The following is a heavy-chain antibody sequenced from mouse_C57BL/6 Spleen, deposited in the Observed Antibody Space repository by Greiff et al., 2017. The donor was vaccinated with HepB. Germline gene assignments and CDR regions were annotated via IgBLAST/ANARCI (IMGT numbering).Heavy chain of an antibody. J-gene: IGHJ4*01. CDR1: GYTFTSYG. Sequence: EVQVVESGAELVRPGSSVKMSCKTSGYTFTSYGINWVKQSPGQGLEWIGYINIGNGYTEYNEKFKGKATLTSDTSSSTAYMQLSSLTSEDSAIYFCARSRYYGSSDAMDYWGQGTSVTVSS. CDR2: INIGNGYT. CDR3: ARSRYYGSSDAMDY. D-gene: IGHD1-1*01. V-gene: IGHV1-58*01.